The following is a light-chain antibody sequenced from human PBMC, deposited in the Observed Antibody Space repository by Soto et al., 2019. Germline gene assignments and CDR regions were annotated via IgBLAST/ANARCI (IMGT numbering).Light chain of an antibody. CDR2: EVS. V-gene: IGLV2-14*01. CDR1: SSDVGGYNY. CDR3: TSYTTSSTHGV. J-gene: IGLJ3*02. Sequence: QSALTQPASVSGAPGPSITISCTGTSSDVGGYNYVSWYQQHPDKAPKLMIYEVSNRPSGVSNRFSGSKSGNTASLTISGLQAEDEADYYCTSYTTSSTHGVFGGGTKLTVL.